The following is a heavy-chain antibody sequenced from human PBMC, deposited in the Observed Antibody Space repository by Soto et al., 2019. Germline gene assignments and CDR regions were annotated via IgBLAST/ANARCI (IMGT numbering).Heavy chain of an antibody. Sequence: GGSLRLSCAASGFTFYTYSMNWVRQAPGKGLEWIAYIDSSGSITYYADSVKGRFTLSRDNAKNSLSLQMSSLRAEDTAVYYCTRAQSRYSGYPFDYWGQGNMVTVSS. CDR2: IDSSGSIT. CDR1: GFTFYTYS. D-gene: IGHD6-25*01. J-gene: IGHJ4*02. CDR3: TRAQSRYSGYPFDY. V-gene: IGHV3-48*01.